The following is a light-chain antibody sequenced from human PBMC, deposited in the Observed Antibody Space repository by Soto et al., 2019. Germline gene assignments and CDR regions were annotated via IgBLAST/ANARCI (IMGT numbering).Light chain of an antibody. V-gene: IGKV3-15*01. CDR2: GAS. J-gene: IGKJ1*01. Sequence: TQSPATLSVSPGERATLSCRASQSVGTNLVWYQHKPGQAPRPLIYGASIRATGIPARFSGTGSGTEFTLTISSLQSEDFALYYCQQYNDWPLTFGQGTKVDIK. CDR3: QQYNDWPLT. CDR1: QSVGTN.